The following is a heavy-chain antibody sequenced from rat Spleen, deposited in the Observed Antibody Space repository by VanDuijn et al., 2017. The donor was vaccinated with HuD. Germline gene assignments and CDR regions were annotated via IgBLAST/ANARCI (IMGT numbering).Heavy chain of an antibody. CDR2: MWYDGDT. CDR3: ARQTLWVSDWYFDF. D-gene: IGHD1-7*01. Sequence: QVQLKESGPGLVQPSQTLSLTCTVSGFSLTSYHVHWVRQPPGKGLEWMGKMWYDGDTAYNSGLKSRLSISRDTSKSQVFLKMNSLQTDDTAKYFCARQTLWVSDWYFDFWGPGTMVTVSS. CDR1: GFSLTSYH. V-gene: IGHV2-32*01. J-gene: IGHJ1*01.